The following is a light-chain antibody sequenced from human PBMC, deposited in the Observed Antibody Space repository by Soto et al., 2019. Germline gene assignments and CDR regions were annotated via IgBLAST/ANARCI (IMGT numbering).Light chain of an antibody. V-gene: IGLV4-60*02. J-gene: IGLJ3*02. CDR3: ETWDSNIRV. CDR2: LEDSGSY. Sequence: QAVVTQSSSASASLGSSVKLTCTLSSGHSSYIIAWHQQQPGKAPRYLMKLEDSGSYKKGSGVPDRFSGSSSGADRYLTISNLQFEDEADYYCETWDSNIRVFGGGTKLTVL. CDR1: SGHSSYI.